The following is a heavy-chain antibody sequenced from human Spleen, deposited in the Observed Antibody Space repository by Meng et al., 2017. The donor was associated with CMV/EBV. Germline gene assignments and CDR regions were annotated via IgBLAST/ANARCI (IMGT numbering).Heavy chain of an antibody. V-gene: IGHV1-69*05. J-gene: IGHJ4*02. Sequence: SGGTFSSYAISWVRQAPGQGLEWMGGIIPIFGTANYAQKFQGRVTITTDESTSTAYMELSSLRSEDTAVYYCASAGHYDSSDTYYFDYWGQGTLVTVSS. CDR3: ASAGHYDSSDTYYFDY. D-gene: IGHD3-22*01. CDR1: GGTFSSYA. CDR2: IIPIFGTA.